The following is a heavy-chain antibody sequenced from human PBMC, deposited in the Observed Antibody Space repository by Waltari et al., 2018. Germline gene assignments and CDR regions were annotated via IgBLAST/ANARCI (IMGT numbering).Heavy chain of an antibody. D-gene: IGHD6-13*01. J-gene: IGHJ3*02. Sequence: LQLQESGPGLVKPSETLSPTCTVSPGSITTYGYYWGWIRPPPGKGLEWIGSIYFCGITYYDPSLESRVIISIDTSESRISLRLNSVTAADTAVYYCAVGRGIFDIWGQGTVVTVSS. V-gene: IGHV4-39*01. CDR1: PGSITTYGYY. CDR2: IYFCGIT. CDR3: AVGRGIFDI.